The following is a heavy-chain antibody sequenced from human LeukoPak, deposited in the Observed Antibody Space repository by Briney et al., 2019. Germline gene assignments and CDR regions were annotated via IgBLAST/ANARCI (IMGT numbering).Heavy chain of an antibody. CDR1: GGSISSYY. Sequence: SETLSLTCTVSGGSISSYYWSWIRQSPGKGLEWIGYIYYSGSTNYNPSLKSRVTISVDTSKNQFSLKLSSVTAADTAVYYCARVVDYDSSGYFRYYFDYWGQGTLVTVSS. V-gene: IGHV4-59*01. CDR3: ARVVDYDSSGYFRYYFDY. J-gene: IGHJ4*02. D-gene: IGHD3-22*01. CDR2: IYYSGST.